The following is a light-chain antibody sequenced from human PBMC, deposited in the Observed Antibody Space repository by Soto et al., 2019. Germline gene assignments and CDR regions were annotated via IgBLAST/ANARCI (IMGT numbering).Light chain of an antibody. CDR2: QTS. CDR3: HQRQSWPRT. CDR1: QYINTS. Sequence: EIVLTQSPATLSSFPGDRVTLSCRASQYINTSLAWYQHRPGQAPSLLIYQTSLRAAGIPARFSASGSGTDFTLTISDVQPEDFALYYCHQRQSWPRTFGQGTKVDIK. J-gene: IGKJ1*01. V-gene: IGKV3-11*01.